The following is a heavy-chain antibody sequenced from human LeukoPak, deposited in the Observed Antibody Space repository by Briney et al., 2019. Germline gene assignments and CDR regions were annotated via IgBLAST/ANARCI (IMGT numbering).Heavy chain of an antibody. CDR1: GFTFSNYG. CDR3: AKNGYSSGWYPEN. V-gene: IGHV3-23*01. D-gene: IGHD6-19*01. J-gene: IGHJ4*02. CDR2: VTGTGGST. Sequence: GGSLRLSCAASGFTFSNYGMGWVRQAPGKGLEWVSAVTGTGGSTYYAGSVKGRFTISRDNSKNTLYLQMNSLRGEDTAIYYCAKNGYSSGWYPENWGQGTLVTVSS.